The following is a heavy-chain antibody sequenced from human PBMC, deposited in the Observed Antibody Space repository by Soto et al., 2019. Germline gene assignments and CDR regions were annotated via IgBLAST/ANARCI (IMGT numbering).Heavy chain of an antibody. D-gene: IGHD1-7*01. J-gene: IGHJ4*02. Sequence: QITLKESGPTLVKPTQTLTLTCTFSGFSLNTSGVGVGWVRQPPGKALEWLALIYGNDDQRYNLFLKNSLTITKDTSRDQVVPTMTHVDPVDTATYYCAHANNWDYRTPCYFDYWGQGTLVTVS. CDR3: AHANNWDYRTPCYFDY. V-gene: IGHV2-5*01. CDR1: GFSLNTSGVG. CDR2: IYGNDDQ.